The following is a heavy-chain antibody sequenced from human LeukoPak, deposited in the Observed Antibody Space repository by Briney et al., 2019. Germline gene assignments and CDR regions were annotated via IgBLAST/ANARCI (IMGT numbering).Heavy chain of an antibody. CDR3: ARRKNRYCTNGVCYTGGYYFDY. D-gene: IGHD2-8*01. Sequence: SETLSLTCTVSGYSISTGYYWDWIRQPPGKGLEWIGTFYHGGSTYYNPSLKGRVTISVDTSKNQFSLKLSSVTAADTAVYYCARRKNRYCTNGVCYTGGYYFDYWGQGTLVTVSS. J-gene: IGHJ4*02. V-gene: IGHV4-38-2*02. CDR1: GYSISTGYY. CDR2: FYHGGST.